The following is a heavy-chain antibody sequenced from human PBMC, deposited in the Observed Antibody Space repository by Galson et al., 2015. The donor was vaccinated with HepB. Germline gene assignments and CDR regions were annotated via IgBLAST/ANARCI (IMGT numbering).Heavy chain of an antibody. D-gene: IGHD3-22*01. CDR1: GYTFTSYG. CDR3: AREGYYYDSSGYYYYYYGMDV. CDR2: ISAYNGNT. Sequence: SVKVSCKASGYTFTSYGISWVRQAPGQGLEWMGWISAYNGNTNYAQKLQGRVTMTTDTSTSTAYMELRSLRSDDTAVYYCAREGYYYDSSGYYYYYYGMDVWGQGTTVTVSS. J-gene: IGHJ6*02. V-gene: IGHV1-18*01.